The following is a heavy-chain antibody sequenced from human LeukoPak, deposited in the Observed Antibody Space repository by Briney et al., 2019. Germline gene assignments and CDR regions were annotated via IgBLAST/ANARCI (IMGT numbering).Heavy chain of an antibody. Sequence: SETLSLTRTVSGGSISRYYWSWIRQPPGKGLEWIGRIYTSGSTNYNPSLKSRVSMSVDTSKNQFSLKLSSVTAEDTAIYYCARDSDSYGPDFDYWGQGTLVTVSS. J-gene: IGHJ4*02. CDR1: GGSISRYY. CDR3: ARDSDSYGPDFDY. CDR2: IYTSGST. D-gene: IGHD5-18*01. V-gene: IGHV4-4*07.